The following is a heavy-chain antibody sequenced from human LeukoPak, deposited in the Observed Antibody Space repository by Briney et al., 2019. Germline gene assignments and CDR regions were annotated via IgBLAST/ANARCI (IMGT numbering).Heavy chain of an antibody. CDR2: ISYDGSNK. D-gene: IGHD6-19*01. V-gene: IGHV3-30*18. CDR1: GFTFSNCW. J-gene: IGHJ4*02. Sequence: GGSLRLSCVASGFTFSNCWMSWVRQAPGKGLEWVAVISYDGSNKYYADSVKGRFTISRDNSKNTLYLQMNSLRAEDTGVYYCAKDLSSGSRRAYWGQGTLVTVSS. CDR3: AKDLSSGSRRAY.